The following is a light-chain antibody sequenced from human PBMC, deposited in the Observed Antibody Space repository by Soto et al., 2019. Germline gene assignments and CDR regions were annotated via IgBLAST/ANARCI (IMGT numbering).Light chain of an antibody. CDR3: GTWDSSLSAGWV. V-gene: IGLV1-51*01. J-gene: IGLJ1*01. CDR1: SSNIGNNY. CDR2: DNN. Sequence: QSVLTQPPSVSAAPGQKVTISCSGGSSNIGNNYVSWYQQLPGTAPKLLIYDNNKRPSGIPDRFSGSKSGTSATLGITGLQTGDEADYYCGTWDSSLSAGWVFGTGTKLTVL.